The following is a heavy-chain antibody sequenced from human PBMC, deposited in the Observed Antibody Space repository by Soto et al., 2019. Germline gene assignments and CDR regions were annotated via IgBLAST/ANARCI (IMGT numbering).Heavy chain of an antibody. CDR3: ARVMNSSGCCGYFDP. J-gene: IGHJ5*02. D-gene: IGHD6-19*01. CDR1: GYTFTGYY. CDR2: INPNSGGT. V-gene: IGHV1-2*02. Sequence: GASVKVSCKASGYTFTGYYMHWVRQAPGQGVEWMGWINPNSGGTNYAQKCQGRVTMNRETSMSTAYMELSRLRSDDTAVYYWARVMNSSGCCGYFDPWGQGTLVTVSS.